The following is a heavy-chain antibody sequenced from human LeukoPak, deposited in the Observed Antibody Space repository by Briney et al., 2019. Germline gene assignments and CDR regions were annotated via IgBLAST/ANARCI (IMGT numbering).Heavy chain of an antibody. J-gene: IGHJ4*02. CDR2: ISLGNT. CDR3: ARDKRHSYGKYFDP. CDR1: GGSISSYY. V-gene: IGHV4-59*12. Sequence: SETLSLTCTASGGSISSYYWSWIRQTPGRGLEWIGHISLGNTEYNPSLKSRVTISVDTSKNEFYLRLTSVTAADTALYFCARDKRHSYGKYFDPWSRGTLVSVSS. D-gene: IGHD5-18*01.